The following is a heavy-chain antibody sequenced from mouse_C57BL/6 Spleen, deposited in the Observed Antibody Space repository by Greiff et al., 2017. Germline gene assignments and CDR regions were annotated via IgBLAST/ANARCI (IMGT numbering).Heavy chain of an antibody. D-gene: IGHD2-2*01. Sequence: QVQLKQPGAELVKPGASVKLSCKASGYTFTSYWMHWVKQRPGRGLEWIGRIDPNSGGTKYNEKFKSKATLTVDKPSSTAYMQLSSLTSEDSAVYYCARDYYGYDYAMDYWGQGTSVTVSS. J-gene: IGHJ4*01. V-gene: IGHV1-72*01. CDR3: ARDYYGYDYAMDY. CDR1: GYTFTSYW. CDR2: IDPNSGGT.